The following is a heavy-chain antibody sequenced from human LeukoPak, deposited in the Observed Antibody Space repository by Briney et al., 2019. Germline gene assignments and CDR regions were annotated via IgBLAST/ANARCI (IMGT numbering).Heavy chain of an antibody. J-gene: IGHJ6*03. D-gene: IGHD4-17*01. CDR3: ARHIPTVTFSLYYYMDV. Sequence: PSETLSLTCAVYGGSFSGYYWSWIRQPPGKGLEWIGEINHSGSTNYNPSLKSRVTISVDTSKNQFSLKLSSVTAADTAVYYCARHIPTVTFSLYYYMDVWGKGTTVTISS. V-gene: IGHV4-34*01. CDR2: INHSGST. CDR1: GGSFSGYY.